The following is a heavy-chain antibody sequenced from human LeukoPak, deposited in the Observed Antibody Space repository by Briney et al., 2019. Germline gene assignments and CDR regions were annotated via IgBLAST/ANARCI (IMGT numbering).Heavy chain of an antibody. CDR1: GFTFSNYS. V-gene: IGHV3-21*01. J-gene: IGHJ6*02. Sequence: GGSLRLSCAASGFTFSNYSMNWVRQAPGKGLEWVASISRSSSYIYYADSVKGRFTISRDNAKNSLYLQMNSLRAEDTAVYYCARDRMVRGDPDGMDVWGQGTTVTVSS. CDR2: ISRSSSYI. D-gene: IGHD3-10*01. CDR3: ARDRMVRGDPDGMDV.